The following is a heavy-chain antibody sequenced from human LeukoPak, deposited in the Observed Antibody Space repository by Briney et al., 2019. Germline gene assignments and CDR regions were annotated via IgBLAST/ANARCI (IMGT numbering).Heavy chain of an antibody. CDR2: IIPIFGTA. Sequence: SVKVSCKASGGTFSSYAISWVRQAPGQGLEWMGGIIPIFGTANYAQKFQGRVTITADESTSTAYMELSSLRSEDTSVYYCARPYDSSGYYSPGFDYWGQGTLVTVSS. CDR3: ARPYDSSGYYSPGFDY. CDR1: GGTFSSYA. V-gene: IGHV1-69*13. J-gene: IGHJ4*02. D-gene: IGHD3-22*01.